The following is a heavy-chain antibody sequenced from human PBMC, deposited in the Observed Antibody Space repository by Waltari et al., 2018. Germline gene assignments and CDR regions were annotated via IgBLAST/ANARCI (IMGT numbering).Heavy chain of an antibody. J-gene: IGHJ3*02. CDR2: IKTKMDGGTI. CDR1: GFSFSNAW. CDR3: TTRTWADGFDI. D-gene: IGHD7-27*01. V-gene: IGHV3-15*02. Sequence: EVLLVEAGGSLVKPGGSLRLSCAGSGFSFSNAWMNWVRQAPGKGLGWVGRIKTKMDGGTIDYAAPLKGRFTISRDDSKNTLYLQMNSLKIEDTAVYYCTTRTWADGFDIWGQGTMVTVSS.